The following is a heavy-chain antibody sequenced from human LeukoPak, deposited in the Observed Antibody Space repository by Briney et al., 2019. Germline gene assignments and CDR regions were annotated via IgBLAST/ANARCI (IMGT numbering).Heavy chain of an antibody. Sequence: GGSLRLXCAASGFTFSNAWMSWVRQAPGKGLEWVGRIKSKTDGATTDYAAPVKGRFTIARDDSKNTLYLQMNSLKTEDTAVYYCTTWFYYDSSGTIDYWGQGTLVTVSS. CDR3: TTWFYYDSSGTIDY. CDR2: IKSKTDGATT. J-gene: IGHJ4*02. CDR1: GFTFSNAW. V-gene: IGHV3-15*01. D-gene: IGHD3-22*01.